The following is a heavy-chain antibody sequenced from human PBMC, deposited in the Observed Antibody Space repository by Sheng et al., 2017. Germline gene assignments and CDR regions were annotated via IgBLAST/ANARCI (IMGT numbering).Heavy chain of an antibody. CDR2: ISYDGSNK. J-gene: IGHJ4*02. Sequence: ESVGGVVQPGRSLRLSCAASGFTFSSYAMHWVRQAPGKGLEWVAVISYDGSNKYYADSVKGRFTISRDNSKNTLYLQMNSLRAEDTAVYYCARDEDYDSRLVDYWGQGTLVTVSS. D-gene: IGHD3-22*01. V-gene: IGHV3-30*01. CDR3: ARDEDYDSRLVDY. CDR1: GFTFSSYA.